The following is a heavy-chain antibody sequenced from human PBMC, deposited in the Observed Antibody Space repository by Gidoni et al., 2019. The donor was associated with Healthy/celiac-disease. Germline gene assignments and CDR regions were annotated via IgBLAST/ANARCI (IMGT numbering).Heavy chain of an antibody. CDR3: ARGKYCSGGSCYLLDY. CDR1: GGTFSSYA. V-gene: IGHV1-69*09. J-gene: IGHJ4*02. Sequence: QVQLVQSGAEVKKPGSSVKVSCKASGGTFSSYAISWVQPAPGQGLEWMGRIIPSLGIANYAQKFQGRVTLTADKSTSTSYMELSSLRSEDTAVYYCARGKYCSGGSCYLLDYWGQGTLVTVSS. D-gene: IGHD2-15*01. CDR2: IIPSLGIA.